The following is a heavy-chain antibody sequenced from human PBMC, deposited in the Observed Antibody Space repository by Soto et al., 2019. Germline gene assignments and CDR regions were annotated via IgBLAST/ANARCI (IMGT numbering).Heavy chain of an antibody. J-gene: IGHJ4*02. CDR2: ISGSGGST. CDR3: AKDIVVVVAATLDY. D-gene: IGHD2-15*01. V-gene: IGHV3-23*01. CDR1: GFTFSSYA. Sequence: LRLSCAASGFTFSSYAMSWVRQAPGKGLEWVSAISGSGGSTYYADSVKGRFTISRDNSKNTLYLQMNSLRAEDTAVYYCAKDIVVVVAATLDYWGQGTLVTVSS.